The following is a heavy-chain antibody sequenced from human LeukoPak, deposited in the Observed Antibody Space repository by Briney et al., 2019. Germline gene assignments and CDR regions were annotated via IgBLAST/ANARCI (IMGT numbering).Heavy chain of an antibody. J-gene: IGHJ4*02. CDR2: IYYSGST. Sequence: SETLSLTCTVSGGPISSSSYYWGWIRQPPGKGLEWIGSIYYSGSTYYNPSLKSRVTISVDTSKNQFSLKLSSVTAADTAVYYCARVRPYSYGYDYWGQGTLVTVSS. V-gene: IGHV4-39*07. CDR3: ARVRPYSYGYDY. D-gene: IGHD5-18*01. CDR1: GGPISSSSYY.